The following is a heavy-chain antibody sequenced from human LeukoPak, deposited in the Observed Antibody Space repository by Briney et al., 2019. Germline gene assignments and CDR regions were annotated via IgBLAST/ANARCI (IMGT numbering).Heavy chain of an antibody. J-gene: IGHJ5*02. D-gene: IGHD6-25*01. Sequence: GGSLRLSCAASGFTFSNYGIHWVRQAPGKGLEWVAVIWYGGSNKYYADPVKGRFTISRDDSKNTLYLQMNSLRAEDTAVYYCAKDLRPAAVRDWFDPWGQGTLVTVSS. CDR1: GFTFSNYG. CDR3: AKDLRPAAVRDWFDP. CDR2: IWYGGSNK. V-gene: IGHV3-33*06.